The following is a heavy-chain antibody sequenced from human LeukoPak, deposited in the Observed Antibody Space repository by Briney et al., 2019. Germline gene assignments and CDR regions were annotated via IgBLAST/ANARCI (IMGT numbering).Heavy chain of an antibody. J-gene: IGHJ6*02. CDR2: ISSSSSYI. V-gene: IGHV3-21*01. CDR3: ARGVGITIFGVVILPYYYYGMDV. CDR1: GFTFSSYS. Sequence: PGGSLILSCAASGFTFSSYSMNWVRQAPGKGLEWVSSISSSSSYIYYADSVKGRFTISRDNAKNSLYLQMNSLRAEDTAVYYCARGVGITIFGVVILPYYYYGMDVWGQGTTVTVSS. D-gene: IGHD3-3*01.